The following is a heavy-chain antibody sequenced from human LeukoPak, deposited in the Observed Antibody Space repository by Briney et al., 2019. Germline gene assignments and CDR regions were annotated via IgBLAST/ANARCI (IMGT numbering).Heavy chain of an antibody. J-gene: IGHJ4*02. D-gene: IGHD1-26*01. CDR3: AKSATVGIKAPFDC. CDR1: GFTFSSYA. V-gene: IGHV3-23*01. Sequence: GRSLRLSCAASGFTFSSYAMNWVRQAPGKGLEWVPAISGSGGSTYYADSVRGRFTISRDNSKNTLSLQMSSLRAEDTAVYYCAKSATVGIKAPFDCWGQGALVTVSS. CDR2: ISGSGGST.